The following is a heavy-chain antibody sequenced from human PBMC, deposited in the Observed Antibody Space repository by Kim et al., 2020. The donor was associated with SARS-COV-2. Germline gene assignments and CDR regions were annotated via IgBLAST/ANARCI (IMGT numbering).Heavy chain of an antibody. Sequence: ASEKSACKAYGDTFTGYYMHWVRQAPGQGLEWMGRINPNSGGTNYAQKFQGRVTMTRDTSISTAYMELSRLRSDDTAVYYCARVGDTAMVRFDYWGQGTLVTVSS. CDR1: GDTFTGYY. CDR2: INPNSGGT. D-gene: IGHD5-18*01. CDR3: ARVGDTAMVRFDY. V-gene: IGHV1-2*06. J-gene: IGHJ4*02.